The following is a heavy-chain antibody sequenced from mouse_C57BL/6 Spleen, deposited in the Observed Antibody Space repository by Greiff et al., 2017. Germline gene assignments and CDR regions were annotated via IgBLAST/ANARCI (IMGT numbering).Heavy chain of an antibody. CDR2: ISSVSSTI. CDR1: GFTFSDYG. V-gene: IGHV5-17*01. D-gene: IGHD4-1*01. Sequence: EVMLVESGGGLVKPGGSLKLSCAASGFTFSDYGMHWVRQAPEKGLEWVAYISSVSSTIYYADTVKGRFTITRDNAKNTLFLQMTSLRSEDTDMYYGARDWDGNYYAMDYWGQGTSVTVSS. CDR3: ARDWDGNYYAMDY. J-gene: IGHJ4*01.